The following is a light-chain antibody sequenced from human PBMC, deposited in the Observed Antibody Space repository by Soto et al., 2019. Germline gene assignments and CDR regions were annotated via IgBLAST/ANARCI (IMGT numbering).Light chain of an antibody. CDR2: EVS. CDR1: SSDVGGFNY. J-gene: IGLJ1*01. Sequence: QSVLTQPASVSGSPGQSITISCTGTSSDVGGFNYVSWYQQRPGKAPKLMIYEVSNRPSGVSNRFSGSKSGNTASLTISGLQAEDEADYYCSSYTSNSTPFVFGTGTKLTVL. CDR3: SSYTSNSTPFV. V-gene: IGLV2-14*01.